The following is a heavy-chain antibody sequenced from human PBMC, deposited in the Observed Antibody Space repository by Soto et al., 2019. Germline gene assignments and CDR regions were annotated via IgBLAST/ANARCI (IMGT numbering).Heavy chain of an antibody. CDR3: AKDGYTSGEHFDY. CDR1: GFTFSSYA. D-gene: IGHD6-19*01. CDR2: ISASGGST. Sequence: GGSLRLSCAASGFTFSSYAMSWVRQAPGKGLEWVSTISASGGSTYYADSVKGRFSISRDNSKNTLYLQMNSLRAEDTAVYYCAKDGYTSGEHFDYWGQGTLVTVSS. J-gene: IGHJ4*02. V-gene: IGHV3-23*01.